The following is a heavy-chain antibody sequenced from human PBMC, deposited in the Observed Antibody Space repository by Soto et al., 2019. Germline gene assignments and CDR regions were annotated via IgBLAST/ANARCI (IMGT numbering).Heavy chain of an antibody. J-gene: IGHJ5*02. CDR2: INHSGST. Sequence: LSLTCAVYGGSFSGYYWSWIRQPPGKGLEWIGEINHSGSTNYNPSLKSRVTISVDTSKNQFSLKLSSVTAADTAVYYCARPEGDCTNGVCHLTNNWFDPWGQGTLVTVSS. V-gene: IGHV4-34*01. CDR3: ARPEGDCTNGVCHLTNNWFDP. D-gene: IGHD2-8*01. CDR1: GGSFSGYY.